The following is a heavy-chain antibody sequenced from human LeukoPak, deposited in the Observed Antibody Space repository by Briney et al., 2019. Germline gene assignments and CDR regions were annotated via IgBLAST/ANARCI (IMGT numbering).Heavy chain of an antibody. D-gene: IGHD2-15*01. Sequence: SETLSLTCIVSGGSTSSSSHYWGWVRHPPGKGLEWIGSIYYGGSTYYNPSLKSRVTLSLDTSKNRFSVWLASVTAADTALYYCAFRSCSGGSCPPGYFDSWGQGKLVTVSS. CDR3: AFRSCSGGSCPPGYFDS. V-gene: IGHV4-39*01. J-gene: IGHJ4*02. CDR2: IYYGGST. CDR1: GGSTSSSSHY.